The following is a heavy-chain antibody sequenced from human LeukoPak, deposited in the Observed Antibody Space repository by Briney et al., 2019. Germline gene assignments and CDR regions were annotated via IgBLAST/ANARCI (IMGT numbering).Heavy chain of an antibody. V-gene: IGHV3-30*18. CDR3: AKVRVGTAHFDY. J-gene: IGHJ4*02. CDR2: MSHDGSNN. Sequence: PGGSLRLSCAASGFTFSNYGLHWVRQAPGKGLEGVVVMSHDGSNNNYADSVKGRFTISRDNSKNTLYLQMNSLRPEDTAVYYCAKVRVGTAHFDYWGQGTLVTVSS. D-gene: IGHD2-15*01. CDR1: GFTFSNYG.